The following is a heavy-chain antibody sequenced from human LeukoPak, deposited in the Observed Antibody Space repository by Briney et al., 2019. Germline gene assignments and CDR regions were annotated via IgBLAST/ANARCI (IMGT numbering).Heavy chain of an antibody. CDR2: IYYSGST. V-gene: IGHV4-31*03. J-gene: IGHJ4*02. D-gene: IGHD4-17*01. CDR1: GGSISRGGYY. CDR3: ARGYGEDEYFDY. Sequence: PSETLSLTCTVSGGSISRGGYYWSWIRQHPGKGLEWIGYIYYSGSTYYNPSLKGRVTISVDTSKNQFSLKLTSVTAADTAVYYCARGYGEDEYFDYWGQGTLVTVSS.